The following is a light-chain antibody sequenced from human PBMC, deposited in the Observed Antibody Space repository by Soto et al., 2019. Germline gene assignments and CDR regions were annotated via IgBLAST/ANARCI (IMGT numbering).Light chain of an antibody. CDR3: TSYTTSSTLL. V-gene: IGLV2-14*01. CDR2: EVS. CDR1: SSDVGAYNY. J-gene: IGLJ2*01. Sequence: QSALTQPASVSGSPGQSIAISCTGTSSDVGAYNYVSWYQRHPGKAPKLVIYEVSNRPSGVSNRFSGSKSGNTASLTISGLQAEDEADYYCTSYTTSSTLLFGGGTKLTVL.